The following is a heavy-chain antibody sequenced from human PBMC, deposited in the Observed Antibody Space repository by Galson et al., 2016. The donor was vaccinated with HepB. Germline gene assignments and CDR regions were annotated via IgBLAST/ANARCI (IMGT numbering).Heavy chain of an antibody. CDR1: GFTVSSTY. Sequence: SLRLSCAASGFTVSSTYMSWVRQAPGKGLEWVSVTYSGGDTYYADSVKGRFTISRDNSKNTLYLQMNSLRAEDTAVYYCAIDSPHSSSWGSHWGQGTLVTVSS. CDR2: TYSGGDT. V-gene: IGHV3-53*01. D-gene: IGHD6-13*01. CDR3: AIDSPHSSSWGSH. J-gene: IGHJ4*02.